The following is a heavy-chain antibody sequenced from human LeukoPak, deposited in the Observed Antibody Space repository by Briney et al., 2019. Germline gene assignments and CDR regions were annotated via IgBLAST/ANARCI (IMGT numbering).Heavy chain of an antibody. CDR2: ISGYNGNT. D-gene: IGHD3-10*01. CDR1: GYTFTSYG. V-gene: IGHV1-18*01. J-gene: IGHJ4*02. CDR3: AREGCYGSGNYHF. Sequence: ASVTVSCKTSGYTFTSYGISWVRQAPGQGLEWMGWISGYNGNTSYAQKVQGRVTMTTDTSRSTAYMELRSLRSDNTAVYYCAREGCYGSGNYHFWGQGTLVTVSS.